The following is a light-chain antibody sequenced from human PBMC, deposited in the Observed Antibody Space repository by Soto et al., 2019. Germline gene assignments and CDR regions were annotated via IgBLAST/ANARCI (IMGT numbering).Light chain of an antibody. J-gene: IGKJ2*01. CDR2: GAS. Sequence: DIQMTQSPSSLSASVGDTISITCRSFQTIAKSLNWYQQRPGKAPKLLIFGASNLHNGVPPSFSGPGSGTHFTLTITTPRPEDAATYYCLQSCSVPYTFGQGTKVDI. V-gene: IGKV1-39*01. CDR3: LQSCSVPYT. CDR1: QTIAKS.